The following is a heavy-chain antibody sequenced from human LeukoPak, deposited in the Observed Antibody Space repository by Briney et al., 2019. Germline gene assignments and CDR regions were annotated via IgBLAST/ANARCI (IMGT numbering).Heavy chain of an antibody. CDR3: ARHVWDYCSGGSCYSGWFDP. V-gene: IGHV4-39*01. J-gene: IGHJ5*02. CDR1: GGSISSSSYY. Sequence: PSETLSLTCTVSGGSISSSSYYWGWIRQPPGKGLEWIGSIYYSGSTYYNPSLNSRVTISVDTSKNQFSLKLSSVTAADTAVYYCARHVWDYCSGGSCYSGWFDPWGQGTLVTVSS. CDR2: IYYSGST. D-gene: IGHD2-15*01.